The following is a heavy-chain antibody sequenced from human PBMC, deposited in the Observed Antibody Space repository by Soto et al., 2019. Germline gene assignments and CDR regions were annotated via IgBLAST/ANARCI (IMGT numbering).Heavy chain of an antibody. CDR2: TLGSGETT. Sequence: EVQLLESGGGLAQPGGSLRVSCAASGFTFSNYAMSWVRQAPGKGLEWVSATLGSGETTWYADSVKGRFTISRDNSKNTLYLQMNSLRAEDTAVYYCAKESCRGGGCNYAYFDFWGQGTLVTVSS. J-gene: IGHJ4*02. CDR1: GFTFSNYA. CDR3: AKESCRGGGCNYAYFDF. D-gene: IGHD2-15*01. V-gene: IGHV3-23*01.